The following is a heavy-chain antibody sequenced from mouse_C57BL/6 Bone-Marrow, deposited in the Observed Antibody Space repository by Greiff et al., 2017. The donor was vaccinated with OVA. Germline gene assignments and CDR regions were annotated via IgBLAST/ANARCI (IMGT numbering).Heavy chain of an antibody. Sequence: QVQLKQSGAELVKPGASVKLSCKASGYTFTSYWMHWVKQRPGQGLEWIGMIHPNSGSTNYNEKFKSKATLTVDKSSSTAYMQLSSLTSEDSAVYYCARDLYYDYSSWFAYWGQGTLVTVSA. CDR3: ARDLYYDYSSWFAY. D-gene: IGHD2-4*01. CDR2: IHPNSGST. V-gene: IGHV1-64*01. J-gene: IGHJ3*01. CDR1: GYTFTSYW.